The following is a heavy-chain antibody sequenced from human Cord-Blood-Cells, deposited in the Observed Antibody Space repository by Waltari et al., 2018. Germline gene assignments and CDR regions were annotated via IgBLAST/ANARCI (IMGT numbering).Heavy chain of an antibody. J-gene: IGHJ6*02. Sequence: QVQLVQSGAEVKKPGSSVKVSCKASGCTFSSYAISGVRQAPGQGLEWMGGIIPIFGTANYAQKFQGRVTITADESTSTAYMELSSLRSEDTAVYYCASGTGIAAAGTENYYYGMDVWGQGTTVTVSS. CDR1: GCTFSSYA. V-gene: IGHV1-69*01. CDR2: IIPIFGTA. D-gene: IGHD6-13*01. CDR3: ASGTGIAAAGTENYYYGMDV.